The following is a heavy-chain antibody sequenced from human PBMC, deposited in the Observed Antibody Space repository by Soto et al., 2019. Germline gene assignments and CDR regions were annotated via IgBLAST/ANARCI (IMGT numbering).Heavy chain of an antibody. CDR3: ARAVVAATPGHFDY. Sequence: SVKVSCKASGGTFSSYTISWVRQAPGQGLDWMGRIIPILGIANYAQKFQGRVTITADKSTSTAYMELSSLRSEDTAVYYCARAVVAATPGHFDYWGQGTLVTVSS. J-gene: IGHJ4*02. D-gene: IGHD2-15*01. CDR2: IIPILGIA. CDR1: GGTFSSYT. V-gene: IGHV1-69*02.